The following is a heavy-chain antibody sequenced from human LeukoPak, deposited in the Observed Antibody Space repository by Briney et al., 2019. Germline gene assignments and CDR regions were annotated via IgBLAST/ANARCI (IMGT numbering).Heavy chain of an antibody. D-gene: IGHD1-14*01. CDR1: GFSFSTYE. CDR3: ASGMGPYYYYGMDV. J-gene: IGHJ6*02. V-gene: IGHV3-48*03. CDR2: INSGGSAF. Sequence: GGSLRLSCAASGFSFSTYEMHWVRQAPGKGLEWVSYINSGGSAFYYADSVKGRFTISRDNSKNTLYLQMNSLRAEDTAVYYCASGMGPYYYYGMDVWGQGTTVTVSS.